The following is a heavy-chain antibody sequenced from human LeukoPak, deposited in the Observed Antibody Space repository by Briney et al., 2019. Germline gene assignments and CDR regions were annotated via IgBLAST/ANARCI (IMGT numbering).Heavy chain of an antibody. CDR3: ARGTPGAGDFDY. J-gene: IGHJ4*02. D-gene: IGHD3-10*01. Sequence: PSETLSLTCAVYGGSFSGYYWSWIRQPPGKGLEWIGEINHSGSTNYNPSLKSRVTISVDTSKNQFSLKLSSVTAADTAVYYCARGTPGAGDFDYWGQGTLVTVSS. V-gene: IGHV4-34*01. CDR2: INHSGST. CDR1: GGSFSGYY.